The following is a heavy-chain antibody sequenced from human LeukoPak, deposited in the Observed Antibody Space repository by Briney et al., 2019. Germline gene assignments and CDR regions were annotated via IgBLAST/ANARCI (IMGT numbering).Heavy chain of an antibody. CDR1: GGSISSSSNY. Sequence: SETLSLTCTVSGGSISSSSNYWAWIRQPPGKGLEWIGSIYYSGSTYYNPSLKSRVTISVDTSKNQFSLKLSSVTAADTAVYYCAREAVLGYYYYYYYMDVWGKGTTVTVSS. J-gene: IGHJ6*03. CDR3: AREAVLGYYYYYYYMDV. D-gene: IGHD4/OR15-4a*01. V-gene: IGHV4-39*07. CDR2: IYYSGST.